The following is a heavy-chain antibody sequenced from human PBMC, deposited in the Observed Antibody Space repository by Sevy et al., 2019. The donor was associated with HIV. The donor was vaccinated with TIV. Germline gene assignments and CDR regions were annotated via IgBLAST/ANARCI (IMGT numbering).Heavy chain of an antibody. D-gene: IGHD3-10*01. CDR2: LSYDDSDE. CDR1: GFIFSTSP. Sequence: GGSLRLSCAASGFIFSTSPMHWVRQAPGKGLECVAILSYDDSDENYADSVKCRFTISRDNSKNTLYLQMNSLRTEDTAVYYCANDDLGSIDYWGQGTLVTVSS. CDR3: ANDDLGSIDY. V-gene: IGHV3-30-3*02. J-gene: IGHJ4*02.